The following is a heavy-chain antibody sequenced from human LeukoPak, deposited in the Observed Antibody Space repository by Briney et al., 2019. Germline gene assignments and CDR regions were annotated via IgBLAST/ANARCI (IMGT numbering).Heavy chain of an antibody. V-gene: IGHV3-30*14. CDR1: GFTFSSHA. D-gene: IGHD2-2*01. Sequence: GGSLRLSCAASGFTFSSHALHWVGQAPGKGWEWVAVISSDGSYQYYADSVKGRYTISRDNSKNTLYLQMNSLRAEDTAVYYCAREAIASSYQTPLGYYYYYMDVWGKGNTVTISS. J-gene: IGHJ6*03. CDR2: ISSDGSYQ. CDR3: AREAIASSYQTPLGYYYYYMDV.